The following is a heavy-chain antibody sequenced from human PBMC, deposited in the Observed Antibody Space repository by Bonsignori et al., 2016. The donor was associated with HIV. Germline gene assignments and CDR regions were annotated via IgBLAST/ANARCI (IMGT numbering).Heavy chain of an antibody. D-gene: IGHD2-21*01. Sequence: QVQLQESGPGLVKPSETLSLTCTVSGASISEYYWSWIRQPPGKGLECIGYTYYSGRTNSDPSLQSRVSISVDTSKNQVSLKLTSVTAADTAVYYCARVSGIVAPTYYYYMDVWGQGDHGHRLL. CDR2: TYYSGRT. V-gene: IGHV4-59*01. CDR3: ARVSGIVAPTYYYYMDV. CDR1: GASISEYY. J-gene: IGHJ6*03.